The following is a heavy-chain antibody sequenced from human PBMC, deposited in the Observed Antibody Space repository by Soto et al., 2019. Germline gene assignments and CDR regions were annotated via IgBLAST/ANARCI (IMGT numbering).Heavy chain of an antibody. CDR2: MWFDGDTK. D-gene: IGHD1-1*01. CDR3: ARNPRRSWNPYYYYYGMDV. CDR1: GFAFSDFA. V-gene: IGHV3-33*01. Sequence: LRLSCAASGFAFSDFAMHWVRQAPGKGLEWVAVMWFDGDTKYYTGSVKGRFTVSRDNGKKTLHLQMNSLRAEDTAVYYCARNPRRSWNPYYYYYGMDVWGQGTTVTVSS. J-gene: IGHJ6*02.